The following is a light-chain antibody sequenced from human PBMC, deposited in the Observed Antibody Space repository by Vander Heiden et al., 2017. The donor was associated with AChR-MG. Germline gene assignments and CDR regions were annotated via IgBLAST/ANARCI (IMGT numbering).Light chain of an antibody. Sequence: SALTQPATVSGSPGQSITFSCPGTRRDLVSYNFVSWYQQHPGKASKRMTYEGNKRTSGVSTRSSCSKSGNTAALTISGLQAEDEADYYCCSYAGSSRVFGTGTKVTVL. CDR2: EGN. V-gene: IGLV2-23*01. J-gene: IGLJ1*01. CDR3: CSYAGSSRV. CDR1: RRDLVSYNF.